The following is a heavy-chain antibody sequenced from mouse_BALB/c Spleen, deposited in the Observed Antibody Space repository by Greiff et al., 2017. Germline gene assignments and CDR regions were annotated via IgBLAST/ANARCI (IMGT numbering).Heavy chain of an antibody. V-gene: IGHV7-3*02. D-gene: IGHD1-1*02. CDR3: ARDGGYYAMDY. CDR2: IRNKANGYTT. Sequence: EVKVVESGGGLVQPGGSLRLSCATSGFTFTDYYMSWVRQPPGKALEWLGFIRNKANGYTTEYSASVKGRFTISRDNSQSILYLQMNTLRAEDSATYYCARDGGYYAMDYGGQGTSVTVSS. CDR1: GFTFTDYY. J-gene: IGHJ4*01.